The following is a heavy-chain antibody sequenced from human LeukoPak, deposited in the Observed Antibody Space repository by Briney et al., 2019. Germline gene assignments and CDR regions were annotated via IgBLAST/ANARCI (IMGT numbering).Heavy chain of an antibody. CDR2: ISSGSTYI. CDR1: GFTFSSCT. V-gene: IGHV3-21*01. Sequence: PGGSLRLSCAASGFTFSSCTMNWVRQAPGKGLEWVSSISSGSTYILYADSVKGRFTISRDNARNSLYLQMNSLRAEDTAVYYCARGGIFTYGYDYWGQGTLVTVSS. CDR3: ARGGIFTYGYDY. J-gene: IGHJ4*02. D-gene: IGHD5-24*01.